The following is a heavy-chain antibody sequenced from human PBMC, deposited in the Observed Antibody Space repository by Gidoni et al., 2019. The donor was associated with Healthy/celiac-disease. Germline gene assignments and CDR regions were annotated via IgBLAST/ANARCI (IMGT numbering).Heavy chain of an antibody. Sequence: EVQLVESGGGLVKPGGSLTLSCAASGFTFSSYSMNWVRQAPGKGLEWVSSISSSSSYIYYADSVKGRFTISRDNAKNSLYLQMNSLRAEDTAVYYCARGMVYDFWSGPYFDYWGQGTLVTVSS. D-gene: IGHD3-3*01. CDR2: ISSSSSYI. CDR3: ARGMVYDFWSGPYFDY. V-gene: IGHV3-21*01. CDR1: GFTFSSYS. J-gene: IGHJ4*02.